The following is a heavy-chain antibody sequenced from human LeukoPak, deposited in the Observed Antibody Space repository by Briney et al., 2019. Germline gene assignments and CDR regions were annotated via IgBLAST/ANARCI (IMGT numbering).Heavy chain of an antibody. V-gene: IGHV3-23*01. Sequence: PGGSLRLSCAASGFTFSNYAMNWVRQAPGKGLEWVSTSGSGSTPFYADSAKGRFTISRDNSKNTLYLQMNSLRAEDTAVYYCAKGGSRLLWFGELSNWGQGTLVTVSS. CDR3: AKGGSRLLWFGELSN. D-gene: IGHD3-10*01. CDR2: SGSGSTP. CDR1: GFTFSNYA. J-gene: IGHJ4*02.